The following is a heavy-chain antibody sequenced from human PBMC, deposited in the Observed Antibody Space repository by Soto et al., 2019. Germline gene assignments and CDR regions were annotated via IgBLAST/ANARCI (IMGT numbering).Heavy chain of an antibody. J-gene: IGHJ4*02. Sequence: GGSLRLSCAASGFTFSGSAMHWVRQASGKGLEWVGRIRSKANSYATAYAASVKGRFTISRDDSKNTAYLQMNSLKTEDTAVYYCSIVATIGGYWGQGTLVTVSS. CDR1: GFTFSGSA. V-gene: IGHV3-73*01. CDR2: IRSKANSYAT. D-gene: IGHD5-12*01. CDR3: SIVATIGGY.